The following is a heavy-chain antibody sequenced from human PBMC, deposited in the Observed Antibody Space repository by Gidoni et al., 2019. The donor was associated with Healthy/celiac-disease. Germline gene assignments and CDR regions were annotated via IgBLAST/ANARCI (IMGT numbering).Heavy chain of an antibody. J-gene: IGHJ4*02. Sequence: EVQLVESGGGLVQPGGSLRLSCAASAFTFSSYWMSWVRQAPGKGLEWVANIKQDGSEKYYVDSVKGRFTISRDNAKNSLYLQMNSLRAEDTAVYYCAREWELASGFDYWGQGTLVTVSS. CDR2: IKQDGSEK. CDR3: AREWELASGFDY. D-gene: IGHD1-26*01. CDR1: AFTFSSYW. V-gene: IGHV3-7*03.